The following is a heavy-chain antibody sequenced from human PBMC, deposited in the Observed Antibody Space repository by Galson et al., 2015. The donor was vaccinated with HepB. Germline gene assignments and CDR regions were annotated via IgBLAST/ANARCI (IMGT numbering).Heavy chain of an antibody. CDR2: VHYGGST. D-gene: IGHD2-2*01. CDR3: ARLHSSTRWAILN. J-gene: IGHJ4*02. CDR1: GGSISSSSYY. Sequence: TLSLTCTVSGGSISSSSYYWGWIRQAPGKGLEWIGYVHYGGSTNSNPSLESRVTMSVDTSKNQVSLKVNSVTAADTAMYYCARLHSSTRWAILNWGQGALVTVSS. V-gene: IGHV4-61*05.